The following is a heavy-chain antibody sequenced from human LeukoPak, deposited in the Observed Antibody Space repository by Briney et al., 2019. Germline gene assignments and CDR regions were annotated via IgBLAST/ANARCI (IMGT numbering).Heavy chain of an antibody. V-gene: IGHV3-64*01. D-gene: IGHD1-26*01. J-gene: IGHJ4*02. CDR1: GFTFSSYA. CDR3: ARNRYELGPDY. Sequence: GGSLRLSCAASGFTFSSYAMHWVRQAPGKGLEYVSAISNNGDSTYYANSVKGRFTISRDNSKNTLYLQMGSLRAEDMAVYYCARNRYELGPDYWGQGTLVTVSS. CDR2: ISNNGDST.